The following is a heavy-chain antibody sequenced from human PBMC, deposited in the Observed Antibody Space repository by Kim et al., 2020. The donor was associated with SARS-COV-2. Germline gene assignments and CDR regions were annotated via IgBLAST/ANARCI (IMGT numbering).Heavy chain of an antibody. V-gene: IGHV3-21*01. CDR3: ARPPGYCSSTSCPDV. D-gene: IGHD2-2*03. J-gene: IGHJ6*02. Sequence: ADSVKGRFTISGDIAKNSLYLQMNNLRAEDTAVYYCARPPGYCSSTSCPDVWGQGTTVTVSS.